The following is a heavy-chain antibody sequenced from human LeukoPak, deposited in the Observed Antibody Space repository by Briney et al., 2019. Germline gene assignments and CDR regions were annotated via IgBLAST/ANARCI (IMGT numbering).Heavy chain of an antibody. CDR3: AKTIRGVIFDH. J-gene: IGHJ4*02. V-gene: IGHV3-7*03. D-gene: IGHD3-10*01. CDR1: GFTFSTFW. Sequence: PGGSLRLSCTASGFTFSTFWVTWVRQAPGKGLEWVANIKEDGSEKDYADSVKGRFTVSRDTAKNSLYLQMNGLRVEDTAFYYCAKTIRGVIFDHWGQGTLVTVSS. CDR2: IKEDGSEK.